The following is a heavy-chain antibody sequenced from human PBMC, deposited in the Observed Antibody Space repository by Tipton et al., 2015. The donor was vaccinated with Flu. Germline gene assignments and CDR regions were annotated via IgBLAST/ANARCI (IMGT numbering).Heavy chain of an antibody. V-gene: IGHV4-31*03. J-gene: IGHJ5*02. Sequence: TLSLTCTVSGGSISSGGYYWSWIRQHPGKGLEWIGYIYYSGSTYYNPSLKSRVTISVDTSKNQFSLKLSSVTAADTAVYYCAREVTATPARLFDPWGQGTLVTVSS. CDR2: IYYSGST. CDR3: AREVTATPARLFDP. CDR1: GGSISSGGYY. D-gene: IGHD2-21*02.